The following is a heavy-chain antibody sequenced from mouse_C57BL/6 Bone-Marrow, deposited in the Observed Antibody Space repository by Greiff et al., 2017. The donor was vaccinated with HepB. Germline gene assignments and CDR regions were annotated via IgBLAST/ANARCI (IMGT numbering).Heavy chain of an antibody. CDR2: INPSSGYT. CDR3: ARSDGTTVVAFDY. CDR1: GYTFTSYT. J-gene: IGHJ2*01. V-gene: IGHV1-4*01. Sequence: VQLQESGAELARPGASVKMSCKASGYTFTSYTMHWVKQRPGQGLEWIGYINPSSGYTKYNQKFKDKATLTADKSSSTAYMQLSSLTSEDSAVYYCARSDGTTVVAFDYWGQGTTLTVSS. D-gene: IGHD1-1*01.